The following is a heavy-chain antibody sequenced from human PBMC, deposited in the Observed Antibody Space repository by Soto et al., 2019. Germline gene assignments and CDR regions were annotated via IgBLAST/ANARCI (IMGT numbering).Heavy chain of an antibody. CDR1: GFTFSSYG. CDR2: IWYDGSNK. Sequence: QVQLVESGGGVVQPGRSLRLSCAASGFTFSSYGMHWVRQAPGKGLEWVAVIWYDGSNKYYADSVKGRFTISRDNSKNTLYLQMNSLRAEDTAVYYCARDVDSSGWYFDYWDQGTLVTVSS. D-gene: IGHD6-19*01. V-gene: IGHV3-33*01. J-gene: IGHJ4*02. CDR3: ARDVDSSGWYFDY.